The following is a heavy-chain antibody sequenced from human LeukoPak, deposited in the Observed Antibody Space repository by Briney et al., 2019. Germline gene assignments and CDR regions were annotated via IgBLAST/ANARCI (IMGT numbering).Heavy chain of an antibody. V-gene: IGHV3-7*05. CDR3: ARSLWGHVDY. D-gene: IGHD3-16*01. CDR2: INQDGSEK. J-gene: IGHJ4*02. Sequence: GGSLRLPCAASGFTFSTYWMGWVRQAPGKGLEWVANINQDGSEKYYVDSLKGRFTISRDNAKNSLYLQMNSLRAEDTAVYYCARSLWGHVDYWGQGTLVTVSS. CDR1: GFTFSTYW.